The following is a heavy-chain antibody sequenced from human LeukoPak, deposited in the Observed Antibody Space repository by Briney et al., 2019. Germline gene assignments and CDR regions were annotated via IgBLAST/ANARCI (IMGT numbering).Heavy chain of an antibody. D-gene: IGHD1/OR15-1a*01. CDR2: ISSGGSTI. J-gene: IGHJ6*02. CDR1: RFTFTDYS. V-gene: IGHV3-48*01. Sequence: GGSLRLSCVASRFTFTDYSMNWVRQAPGKGLEWVSYISSGGSTIYYGDSVRGRFTISRDNAKNSLYLQMNSLRAEDTAVYNCARDDTGTSYTYYGMDVWGQGTTVTVSS. CDR3: ARDDTGTSYTYYGMDV.